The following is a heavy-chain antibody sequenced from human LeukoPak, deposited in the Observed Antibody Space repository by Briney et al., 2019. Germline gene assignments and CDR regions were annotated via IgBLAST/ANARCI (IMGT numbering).Heavy chain of an antibody. CDR1: GFTFSSYW. J-gene: IGHJ5*02. Sequence: GGSLRLSCTASGFTFSSYWMHWVRQAPGKGLVWVSRINSDGSSTSYADSVKGRFTISRDNSKNTLYLQMNSLRAEDTAVYYCARDSGGYDSNWFDPWGQGTLVTVSS. CDR3: ARDSGGYDSNWFDP. D-gene: IGHD5-12*01. V-gene: IGHV3-74*01. CDR2: INSDGSST.